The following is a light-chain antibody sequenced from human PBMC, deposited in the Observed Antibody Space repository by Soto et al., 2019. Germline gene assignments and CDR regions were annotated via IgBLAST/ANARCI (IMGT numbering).Light chain of an antibody. V-gene: IGKV2-28*01. Sequence: DIVMTQSPLSLPVTPGEPASISCRSSQSLLHSNGYNYLDWYLQKPGQSPQLLIYLGSNRSSGVPDRFSGSGSGTDFTLKISRVEAEDVGVYSCMQALPTPFTFGPGTKVDIK. CDR1: QSLLHSNGYNY. CDR3: MQALPTPFT. CDR2: LGS. J-gene: IGKJ3*01.